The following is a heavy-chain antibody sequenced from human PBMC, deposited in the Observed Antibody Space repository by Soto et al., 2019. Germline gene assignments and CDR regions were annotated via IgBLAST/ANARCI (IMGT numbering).Heavy chain of an antibody. CDR3: ARHGRAGQQPYYYGMDV. D-gene: IGHD6-13*01. V-gene: IGHV5-51*01. CDR2: IYPGDSDT. CDR1: GYSFTSYW. J-gene: IGHJ6*02. Sequence: ESLKISCKGSGYSFTSYWIGWVRQMPGKGLEWMGIIYPGDSDTRYSPSFQGQVTISADKSISTAYLQWSSLKASDTAMYYCARHGRAGQQPYYYGMDVWGQGTTVTVSS.